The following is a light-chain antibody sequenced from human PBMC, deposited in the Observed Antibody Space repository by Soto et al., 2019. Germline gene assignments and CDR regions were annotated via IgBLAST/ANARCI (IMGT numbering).Light chain of an antibody. Sequence: QSALTQPASVAGSPGQSITISCTGTSSDVGLYNLVSWYQQRPGKAPKFMIYEVNKRSSGISFRFSGSKSGNTASLTISGLQAEDEADYYCCSYAASRSLLFGGGTKLTVL. V-gene: IGLV2-23*02. CDR2: EVN. CDR1: SSDVGLYNL. CDR3: CSYAASRSLL. J-gene: IGLJ2*01.